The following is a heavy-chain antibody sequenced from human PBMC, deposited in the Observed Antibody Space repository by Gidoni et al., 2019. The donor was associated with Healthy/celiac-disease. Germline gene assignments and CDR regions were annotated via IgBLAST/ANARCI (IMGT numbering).Heavy chain of an antibody. J-gene: IGHJ4*02. CDR1: GLPFSSYG. CDR2: IWYDGSNK. CDR3: ARSGIAAAGEYYFDY. Sequence: QVPLVEPGGGVVQPGRSLRLSCAASGLPFSSYGMHWVRQAPGKGLEWVAVIWYDGSNKYYADSVKGRFTISRDNSKNTLYLQMNSLRAEDTAVYYCARSGIAAAGEYYFDYWGQGTLVTVSS. D-gene: IGHD6-13*01. V-gene: IGHV3-33*01.